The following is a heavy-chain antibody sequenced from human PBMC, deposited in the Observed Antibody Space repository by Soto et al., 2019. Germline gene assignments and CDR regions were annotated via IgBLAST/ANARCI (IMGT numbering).Heavy chain of an antibody. J-gene: IGHJ6*01. CDR1: VGSFSSYA. D-gene: IGHD3-3*01. CDR2: IIPTFGTA. Sequence: ASVKVSCEASVGSFSSYAISWVRQAPGQGLEWMGGIIPTFGTANYAQKFQGRVTITADESTSTAYMELSSLRSEDTAVYYCARHQPTTIFVAVIGGADRMDVW. V-gene: IGHV1-69*13. CDR3: ARHQPTTIFVAVIGGADRMDV.